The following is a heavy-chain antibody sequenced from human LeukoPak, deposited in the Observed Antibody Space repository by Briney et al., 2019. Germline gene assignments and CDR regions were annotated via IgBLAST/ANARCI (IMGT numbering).Heavy chain of an antibody. Sequence: GGSLRLSCAASGFTFSSYGMHWVRQAPGKGLEWVAFIRYDGSNKYYADSVKGRFTISRDNSKNTLYLQMNSPRAEDTAVYYCAKDAAYYYGSGSYYNFDYWGQGTLVTVSS. CDR2: IRYDGSNK. D-gene: IGHD3-10*01. CDR1: GFTFSSYG. CDR3: AKDAAYYYGSGSYYNFDY. J-gene: IGHJ4*02. V-gene: IGHV3-30*02.